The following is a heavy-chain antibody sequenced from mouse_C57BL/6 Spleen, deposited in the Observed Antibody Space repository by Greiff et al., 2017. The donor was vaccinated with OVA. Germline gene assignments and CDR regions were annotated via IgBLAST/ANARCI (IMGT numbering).Heavy chain of an antibody. CDR1: GFNIKDDY. D-gene: IGHD3-3*01. Sequence: VQLKESGAELVRPGASVKLSCTASGFNIKDDYMHWVKQRPEQGLEWIGWIDPENGDTEYASKFQGKATITADTSSNTAYLQLSSLTSEDTAVYYCTTWGDGEGYWGQGTTLTVSS. V-gene: IGHV14-4*01. CDR3: TTWGDGEGY. J-gene: IGHJ2*01. CDR2: IDPENGDT.